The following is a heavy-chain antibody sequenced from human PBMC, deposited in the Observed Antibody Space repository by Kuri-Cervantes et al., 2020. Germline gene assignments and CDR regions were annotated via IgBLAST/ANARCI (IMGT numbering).Heavy chain of an antibody. CDR1: GFTFSSYS. CDR3: AKALYFDWLSYGYYFDY. V-gene: IGHV3-48*01. D-gene: IGHD3-9*01. Sequence: GGSLRLSCAASGFTFSSYSMNWVRQAPGKGLEWVSYISSSSSTIYYADSVKGRFTISRDNAKNSLYLQMNSLRAEDTAVYYCAKALYFDWLSYGYYFDYWGQGTLVTVSS. J-gene: IGHJ4*02. CDR2: ISSSSSTI.